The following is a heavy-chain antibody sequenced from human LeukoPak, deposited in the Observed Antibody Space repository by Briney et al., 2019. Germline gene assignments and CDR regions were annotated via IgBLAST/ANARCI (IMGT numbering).Heavy chain of an antibody. J-gene: IGHJ4*02. CDR1: GGSISSYY. CDR2: IYYSGST. V-gene: IGHV4-59*01. D-gene: IGHD5-18*01. CDR3: ARDRRYSYGSDY. Sequence: SVTLSLICGVLGGSISSYYWSCIPHPPGKGLEWIGYIYYSGSTNYNPSLKSRVTISVDTSKNQFSLKLSSVTAADTAAYYCARDRRYSYGSDYWGQGTLVTVSS.